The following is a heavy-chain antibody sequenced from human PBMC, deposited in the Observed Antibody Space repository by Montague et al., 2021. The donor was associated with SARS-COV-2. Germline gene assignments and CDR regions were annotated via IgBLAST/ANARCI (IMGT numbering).Heavy chain of an antibody. CDR2: IDWDDDD. CDR3: ARTRAYYYDSSGDSYYFDY. CDR1: GFSPTTNGMC. J-gene: IGHJ4*02. D-gene: IGHD3-22*01. V-gene: IGHV2-70*11. Sequence: PALVKPTQSLTLTCTFSGFSPTTNGMCVSWIRQPPGKALEWLARIDWDDDDYYSTSLKTRLTISKDSSKNQVVHTMTDMDPVDTATYYCARTRAYYYDSSGDSYYFDYWGQGTLVTVSS.